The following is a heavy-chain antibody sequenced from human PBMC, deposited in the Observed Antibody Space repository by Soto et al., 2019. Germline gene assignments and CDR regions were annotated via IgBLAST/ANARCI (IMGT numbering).Heavy chain of an antibody. D-gene: IGHD6-19*01. CDR3: ASAGGWTFDY. CDR1: GGSITSENW. J-gene: IGHJ4*02. Sequence: QVQLQESGPGLVKPSETLSLTCAVSGGSITSENWWNWVRQSPGRGVEGIGEVYHRGLTNYSPSLRSRLTVSMDKSKNQFSLELRFVTAADTAVYFCASAGGWTFDYWGQGTLVAVSS. V-gene: IGHV4-4*02. CDR2: VYHRGLT.